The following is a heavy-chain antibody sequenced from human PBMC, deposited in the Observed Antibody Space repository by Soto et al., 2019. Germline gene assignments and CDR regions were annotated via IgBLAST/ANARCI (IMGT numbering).Heavy chain of an antibody. V-gene: IGHV1-18*01. CDR2: ISAYNGNT. Sequence: ASVKVSCKASGYTFTSYGISWVRQAPGQGLEWMGWISAYNGNTNYAQKLQGRVTMTTDTSTSTAYMELRSLRSDDTAVYYCARFFNYYGSGSFRRYGMDVWGQGTTVTVSS. D-gene: IGHD3-10*01. CDR3: ARFFNYYGSGSFRRYGMDV. J-gene: IGHJ6*02. CDR1: GYTFTSYG.